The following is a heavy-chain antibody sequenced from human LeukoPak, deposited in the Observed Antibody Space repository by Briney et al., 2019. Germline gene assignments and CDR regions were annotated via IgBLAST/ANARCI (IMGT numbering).Heavy chain of an antibody. D-gene: IGHD3-3*01. CDR2: IYYSGST. J-gene: IGHJ4*02. V-gene: IGHV4-59*01. Sequence: SETQFLTCTVSGGSISSYYWSWIRQPPGKGLEWIGYIYYSGSTNYNPSLKSRVTISVDTSKNQFSLKLSSVTAADTAVYYCARGVGYDFWSGYPVGYFDYWGQGTLVTVSS. CDR1: GGSISSYY. CDR3: ARGVGYDFWSGYPVGYFDY.